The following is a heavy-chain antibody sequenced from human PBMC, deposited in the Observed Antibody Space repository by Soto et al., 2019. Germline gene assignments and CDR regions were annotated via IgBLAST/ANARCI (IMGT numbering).Heavy chain of an antibody. V-gene: IGHV3-48*02. J-gene: IGHJ4*02. CDR1: GFTFSTHA. Sequence: EVQLVESGGGLVQPGGSLRLSCAVSGFTFSTHAMNWVRQAPGKWLEWVAYIHGTRSIIYYADSVKGRFTISRDNAKNSLVLQMDSLRDEATAVYYCARDARNADYDYWGQGTLVTVSS. CDR3: ARDARNADYDY. D-gene: IGHD3-16*01. CDR2: IHGTRSII.